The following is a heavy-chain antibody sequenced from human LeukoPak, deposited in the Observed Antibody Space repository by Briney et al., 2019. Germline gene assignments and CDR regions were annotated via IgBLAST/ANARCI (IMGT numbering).Heavy chain of an antibody. CDR2: DSSSSSYT. CDR1: GFTFSDYY. V-gene: IGHV3-11*05. J-gene: IGHJ4*02. D-gene: IGHD6-13*01. Sequence: PGGSLRLSCAASGFTFSDYYMIWIRQAPGKGLEWVSYDSSSSSYTNYADSVKGRFTISRDNAENSLFLQMNSLRPEDTAVYYCARVYSSAWFDYWGQGTLVTVSS. CDR3: ARVYSSAWFDY.